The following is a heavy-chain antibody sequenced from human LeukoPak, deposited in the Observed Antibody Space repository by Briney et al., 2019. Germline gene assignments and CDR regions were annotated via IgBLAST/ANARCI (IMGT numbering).Heavy chain of an antibody. CDR2: ISYDGSEK. V-gene: IGHV3-30*03. CDR3: GVVVVAAGDY. Sequence: GGSLRLSCAASGFTFSSYGMHWVRQAPGKGLEWVATISYDGSEKYYADSVRGRFTISRGNSENTLELQMNSLRVEDTSVYYCGVVVVAAGDYWGQGTLVTVSS. D-gene: IGHD2-15*01. J-gene: IGHJ4*02. CDR1: GFTFSSYG.